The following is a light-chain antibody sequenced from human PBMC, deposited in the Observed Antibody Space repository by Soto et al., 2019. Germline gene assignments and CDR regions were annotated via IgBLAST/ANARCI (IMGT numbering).Light chain of an antibody. CDR2: GAS. CDR1: QSISSNY. J-gene: IGKJ1*01. V-gene: IGKV3-20*01. Sequence: VLTQSPGTLSLSPGERATISCRASQSISSNYLAWYQHKPGQAPRLLIYGASSRATGIPHRFSGSGSGTDFTLTISRLEPEDFAVYYCQHYNNWPRTFGQGTKVEIK. CDR3: QHYNNWPRT.